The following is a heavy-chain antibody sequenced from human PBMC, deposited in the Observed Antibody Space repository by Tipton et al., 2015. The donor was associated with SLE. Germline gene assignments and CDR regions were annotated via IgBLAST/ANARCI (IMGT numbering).Heavy chain of an antibody. CDR3: ARELLWFTELSSFDY. D-gene: IGHD3-10*01. V-gene: IGHV3-30*04. CDR1: EFTFSIYA. J-gene: IGHJ4*02. CDR2: ISYDGSDK. Sequence: SLRLSCAASEFTFSIYAMHWVRQAPGKGLEWVAVISYDGSDKYYADSVKGRFTISRDNTQNSVYLQMNSLRAEDTALYYCARELLWFTELSSFDYWGQGTLVTVSS.